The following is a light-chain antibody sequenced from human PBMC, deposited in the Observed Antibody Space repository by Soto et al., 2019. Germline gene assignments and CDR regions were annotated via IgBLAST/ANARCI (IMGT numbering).Light chain of an antibody. V-gene: IGLV2-14*01. CDR1: SSDVGGYNY. CDR2: DVS. J-gene: IGLJ1*01. CDR3: SSYTSSSRGV. Sequence: QSVLTQPASVSGSPGQSITTSCTGTSSDVGGYNYVSWYQQHPGKAPKLMIYDVSNRPSGVSNRFSGSKSGNTASLTISGLQAEDEADYYCSSYTSSSRGVFGTGTKVTVL.